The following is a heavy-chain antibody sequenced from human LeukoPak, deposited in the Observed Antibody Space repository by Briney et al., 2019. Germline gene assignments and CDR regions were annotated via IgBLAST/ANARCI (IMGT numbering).Heavy chain of an antibody. D-gene: IGHD2-21*01. CDR2: INPNSGGT. CDR1: GYTFTGYY. Sequence: ASVKVSCKASGYTFTGYYMHWVRQAPGQGLEWMGWINPNSGGTNYAQKFQGRVTMTRDTSISTAYMELNRLRSDDTAVYYCARIPPFPHYFDYWGQGTLVTVSS. J-gene: IGHJ4*02. CDR3: ARIPPFPHYFDY. V-gene: IGHV1-2*02.